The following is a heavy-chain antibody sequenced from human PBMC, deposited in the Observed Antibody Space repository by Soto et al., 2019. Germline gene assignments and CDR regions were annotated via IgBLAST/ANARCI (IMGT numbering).Heavy chain of an antibody. V-gene: IGHV3-30-3*01. CDR1: GFTFSSYA. CDR2: ISYDGSNK. J-gene: IGHJ4*02. Sequence: QVQLVESGGGVVQPGRSLRLFCAASGFTFSSYAMHWVRQAPGKGLEWVAVISYDGSNKYYADSVKGRFTISRDNSKNTLYLQMNSLRAEDTAVYYCAREGTCSGGSCHLDYWGQGTLVTVSS. CDR3: AREGTCSGGSCHLDY. D-gene: IGHD2-15*01.